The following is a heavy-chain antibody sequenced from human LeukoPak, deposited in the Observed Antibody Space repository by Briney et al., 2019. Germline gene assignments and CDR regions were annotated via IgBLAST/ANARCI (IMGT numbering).Heavy chain of an antibody. J-gene: IGHJ4*02. V-gene: IGHV1-2*04. D-gene: IGHD5-24*01. CDR2: INPNSGGT. Sequence: GASVKVSCKASGYTFTGYYMHWVRQAPGQGLEWMGWINPNSGGTNYAQKFQGWVTMTRDTSISTAYMELSRLRSDDTAVYYRARGELDGYNAFDYWGQGTLVTVSS. CDR1: GYTFTGYY. CDR3: ARGELDGYNAFDY.